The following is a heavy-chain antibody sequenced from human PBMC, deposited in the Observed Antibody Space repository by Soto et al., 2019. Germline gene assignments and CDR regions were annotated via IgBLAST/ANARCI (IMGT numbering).Heavy chain of an antibody. CDR1: GFTFSNYY. Sequence: LRLSCGASGFTFSNYYMSWIRQAPGKGLEWVSYISSTGRTIYYADSVKGRFTVSRDNAQNSLSLKLNSLRVEDTAVYYCAGSYSSGWEFDYWGQRTQVTVSS. CDR3: AGSYSSGWEFDY. D-gene: IGHD6-19*01. V-gene: IGHV3-11*01. J-gene: IGHJ4*02. CDR2: ISSTGRTI.